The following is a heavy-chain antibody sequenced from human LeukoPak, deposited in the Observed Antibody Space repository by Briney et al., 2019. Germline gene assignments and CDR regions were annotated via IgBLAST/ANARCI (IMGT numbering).Heavy chain of an antibody. CDR3: AREANYGSGSYAFDY. Sequence: GGSLRLSCAASGFTFSSYEMNWVRQAPGKGLEWVSYISRSGSSIYHADSVKGRFTISRDNAKNSLYLQVNGLRAEDTAVYYCAREANYGSGSYAFDYWGQGTLVTVSS. CDR1: GFTFSSYE. D-gene: IGHD3-10*01. J-gene: IGHJ4*02. V-gene: IGHV3-48*03. CDR2: ISRSGSSI.